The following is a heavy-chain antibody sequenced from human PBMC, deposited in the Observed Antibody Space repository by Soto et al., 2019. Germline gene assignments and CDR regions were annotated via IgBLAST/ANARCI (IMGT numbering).Heavy chain of an antibody. V-gene: IGHV3-23*01. Sequence: EVQLLESGGGVVQPGGALRLSCVASGFNFKKFAMSWVRQAPGEGLEWVSGIRCCGGSTSYADSVKGRFSIARDDSTNTLSLQMNNLRVEDTAQYYCAKADSKQWLLTHLDKLGPGTLVTVS. J-gene: IGHJ4*02. CDR1: GFNFKKFA. CDR2: IRCCGGST. CDR3: AKADSKQWLLTHLDK. D-gene: IGHD6-19*01.